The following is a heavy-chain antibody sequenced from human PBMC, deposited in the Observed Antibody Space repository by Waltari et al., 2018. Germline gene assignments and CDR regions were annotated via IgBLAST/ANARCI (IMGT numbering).Heavy chain of an antibody. J-gene: IGHJ4*02. V-gene: IGHV3-23*03. CDR2: IYSGGST. CDR3: AKVFYSGWSDY. CDR1: GFPFRSYS. D-gene: IGHD6-19*01. Sequence: EVQLLESGGGLVQPGGSLGLSCAASGFPFRSYSMCWVRQAPGKGLEWVSVIYSGGSTYYADSVKGRFTISRDNSKNTLYLQMNSLRAEDTAVYYCAKVFYSGWSDYWGQGTLVTVSS.